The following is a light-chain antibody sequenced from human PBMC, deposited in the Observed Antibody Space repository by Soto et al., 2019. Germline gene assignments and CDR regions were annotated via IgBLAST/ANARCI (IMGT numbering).Light chain of an antibody. V-gene: IGKV1-39*01. CDR1: QSISSY. CDR3: QQSYSTLSYT. Sequence: DIQMTQSPSSLSASVGDRVTITCRASQSISSYLNWYQQKPGKAPKLLIYAASSLQSGVPSRFSGSGSGTDFTLTISSLQPEDFATYYCQQSYSTLSYTFGQGTKLVIK. J-gene: IGKJ2*01. CDR2: AAS.